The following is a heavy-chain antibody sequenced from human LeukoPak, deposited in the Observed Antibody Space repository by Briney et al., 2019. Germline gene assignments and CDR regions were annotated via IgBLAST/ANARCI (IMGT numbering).Heavy chain of an antibody. CDR3: ARHPAIPLRAQYSSSCLGFDP. J-gene: IGHJ5*02. D-gene: IGHD6-6*01. CDR2: IYPGDSDT. CDR1: GYSFTSYW. Sequence: GESLKISCKGSGYSFTSYWIGWVRQMPGKGLEWMGIIYPGDSDTRYSPSFQGQVTISADKSISTAYLQWSSLKASDTAMYYCARHPAIPLRAQYSSSCLGFDPWGQGTLVTVSS. V-gene: IGHV5-51*01.